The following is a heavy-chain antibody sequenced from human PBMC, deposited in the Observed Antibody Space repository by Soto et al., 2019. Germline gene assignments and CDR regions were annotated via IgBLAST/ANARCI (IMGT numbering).Heavy chain of an antibody. D-gene: IGHD2-21*02. CDR1: GGSISSSNW. V-gene: IGHV4-4*02. Sequence: QVKLQESGPGLVKPSGTLSLTCAVSGGSISSSNWWSWVRQPPGKGLEWIGEIYHSGSTNYNPSLKSRVTISVDKSKNQCSLKLSSVTAAETAVYYCARSPVTYGGNSGSDYWGQGTLVTVSS. CDR3: ARSPVTYGGNSGSDY. J-gene: IGHJ4*02. CDR2: IYHSGST.